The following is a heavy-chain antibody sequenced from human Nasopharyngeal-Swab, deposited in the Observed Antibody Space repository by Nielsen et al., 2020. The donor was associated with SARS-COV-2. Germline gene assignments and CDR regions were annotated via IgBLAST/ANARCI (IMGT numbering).Heavy chain of an antibody. Sequence: TLSLTCTVSGGSLSSYYWSWIRQPAGKGLEWIGRIYTSGSTNYNPSLKSRVTMSVDTSKNQFSLKLSSVTAADTAVYYCARDYYDSSGYYWDYWGQGTLVTVSS. D-gene: IGHD3-22*01. J-gene: IGHJ4*02. CDR3: ARDYYDSSGYYWDY. CDR2: IYTSGST. CDR1: GGSLSSYY. V-gene: IGHV4-4*07.